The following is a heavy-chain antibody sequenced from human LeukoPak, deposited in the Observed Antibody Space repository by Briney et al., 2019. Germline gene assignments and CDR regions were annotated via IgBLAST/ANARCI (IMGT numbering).Heavy chain of an antibody. Sequence: PSETLSLTCTVSGGSISSYYWSWIRQPPGKGLEWIGYIYYSGSTNYNPSLKSRVTISVDTSKNQFSLKLSSVTAADTAVYYCARGLDYDILTGYYGSYFDYWGQGTLVTVSS. J-gene: IGHJ4*02. D-gene: IGHD3-9*01. V-gene: IGHV4-59*01. CDR3: ARGLDYDILTGYYGSYFDY. CDR1: GGSISSYY. CDR2: IYYSGST.